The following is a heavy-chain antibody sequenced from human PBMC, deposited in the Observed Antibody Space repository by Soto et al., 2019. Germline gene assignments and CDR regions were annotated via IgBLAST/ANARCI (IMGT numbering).Heavy chain of an antibody. CDR2: ISYDGSNK. D-gene: IGHD3-22*01. CDR1: GFTFSSYA. J-gene: IGHJ4*02. Sequence: GGSLRLSCAASGFTFSSYAMHWVRQAPGKGLEWVAVISYDGSNKYYADSVKGRFTISRDDSKNALFLQMNSLRAEDTAVYYCARPVGYYDTSGPTQYWGQGTLVTVSS. V-gene: IGHV3-30-3*01. CDR3: ARPVGYYDTSGPTQY.